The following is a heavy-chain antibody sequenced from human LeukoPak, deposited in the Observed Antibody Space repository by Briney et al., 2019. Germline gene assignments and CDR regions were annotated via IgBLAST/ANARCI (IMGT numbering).Heavy chain of an antibody. Sequence: GRSLRLSCAASGFTFSSYGMHWVRQAPGEGLEWVAVISYDGSNKYYADSVKGRFTISRDNSKNTLYLQMNSLRAEDTAVYYCAYGDYSYFDYWGQGTLVTVSS. J-gene: IGHJ4*02. CDR2: ISYDGSNK. V-gene: IGHV3-30*03. CDR3: AYGDYSYFDY. D-gene: IGHD4-17*01. CDR1: GFTFSSYG.